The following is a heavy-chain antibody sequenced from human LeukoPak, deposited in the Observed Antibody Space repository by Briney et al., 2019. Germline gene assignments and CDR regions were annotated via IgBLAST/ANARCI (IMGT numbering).Heavy chain of an antibody. CDR1: GGSISSYY. V-gene: IGHV4-59*12. J-gene: IGHJ3*02. D-gene: IGHD4-17*01. CDR3: ARDYDYGDYADTFDI. CDR2: IYYSGST. Sequence: SETLSLTCTVSGGSISSYYWSWIRQPPGKGLEWIGYIYYSGSTNYNPSLKSRVTISVDTSKKQFSLRLNSVTAADTAVYYCARDYDYGDYADTFDIWGQGTRVTVSS.